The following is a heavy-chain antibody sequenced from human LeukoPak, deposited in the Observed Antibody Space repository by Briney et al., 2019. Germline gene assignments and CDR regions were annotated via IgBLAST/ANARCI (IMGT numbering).Heavy chain of an antibody. CDR3: ARGKQWLIPFDY. V-gene: IGHV4-39*07. CDR2: IYYSGST. J-gene: IGHJ4*02. D-gene: IGHD6-19*01. CDR1: GGSISSSSYY. Sequence: SETLSLTCTVSGGSISSSSYYWGWIRQPPGKGLEWIGSIYYSGSTYYNPSLKSRVTISVDTSKNQFSLKLSSVTAADTAVYYCARGKQWLIPFDYWGQGTLVTVSS.